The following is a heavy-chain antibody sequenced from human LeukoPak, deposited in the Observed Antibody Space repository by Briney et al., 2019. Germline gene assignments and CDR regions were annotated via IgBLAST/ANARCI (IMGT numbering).Heavy chain of an antibody. J-gene: IGHJ4*02. CDR3: ATIKRGDIFGYFDF. V-gene: IGHV4-59*01. D-gene: IGHD5-18*01. CDR1: GGSIGRYY. CDR2: LRDSVTT. Sequence: PSETLSLTCTVSGGSIGRYYWSWIRQPPGKGLEWIAYLRDSVTTKGTPSLKSRVTLSADTSKNQYFLRLTSVTAADTAVYYCATIKRGDIFGYFDFWGQGTLVTVSS.